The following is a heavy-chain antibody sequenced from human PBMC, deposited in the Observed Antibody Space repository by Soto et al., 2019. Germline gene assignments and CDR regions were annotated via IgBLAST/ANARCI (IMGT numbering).Heavy chain of an antibody. CDR3: ASEAAARYDFWSGYQIPYYSYYGMDV. Sequence: ASVKVSCKASGGTFSSYAISWVRQAPGQGLEWMGGIIPIFGTANYAQKFQGRVTITADESTSTAYVELSSLRSEDTAVYYCASEAAARYDFWSGYQIPYYSYYGMDVWGQGTTVTVSS. V-gene: IGHV1-69*13. CDR1: GGTFSSYA. D-gene: IGHD3-3*01. CDR2: IIPIFGTA. J-gene: IGHJ6*02.